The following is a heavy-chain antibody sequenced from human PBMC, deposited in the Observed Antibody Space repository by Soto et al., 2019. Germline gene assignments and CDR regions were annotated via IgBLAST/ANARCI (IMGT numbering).Heavy chain of an antibody. Sequence: SVKVSCKAFGGTFSSYAISWVRQAPGQGLEWMGGIIPIFGTANYAQKFQGRVTITADESTSTAYMELSSLRSEDTAVYYCARGGDGGYEGAFDIWGQGTMVTVSS. CDR2: IIPIFGTA. CDR3: ARGGDGGYEGAFDI. D-gene: IGHD5-12*01. J-gene: IGHJ3*02. CDR1: GGTFSSYA. V-gene: IGHV1-69*13.